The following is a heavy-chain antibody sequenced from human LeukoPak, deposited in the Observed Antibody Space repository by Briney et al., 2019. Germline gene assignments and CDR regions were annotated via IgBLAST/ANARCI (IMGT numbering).Heavy chain of an antibody. J-gene: IGHJ4*02. CDR3: AKDLSLYCGGDCYRNEFYFDY. Sequence: GGSLRLSCAASGFTFSSYSMNWVRQAPGKGLEWVSYISSSSSTIYYADSVKGRFTISRDKSKNMLYLQMNSLRAEDTAVYYCAKDLSLYCGGDCYRNEFYFDYWGQGTLVTVSS. D-gene: IGHD2-21*02. CDR1: GFTFSSYS. CDR2: ISSSSSTI. V-gene: IGHV3-48*01.